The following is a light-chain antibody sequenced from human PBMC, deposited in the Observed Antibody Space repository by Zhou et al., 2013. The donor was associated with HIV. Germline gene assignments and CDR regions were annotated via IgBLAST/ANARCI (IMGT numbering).Light chain of an antibody. CDR3: QQRQHWPPIT. CDR1: QSISVY. J-gene: IGKJ5*01. Sequence: EIVLTQSPDTLSVSLGKRATLSCRASQSISVYLAWYQQKPGQAPRLLISDAATRGTDIPDRFFSSGSGTDFTLTITSLEPDDFAVYYCQQRQHWPPITFGQGTRLDIK. V-gene: IGKV3-11*01. CDR2: DAA.